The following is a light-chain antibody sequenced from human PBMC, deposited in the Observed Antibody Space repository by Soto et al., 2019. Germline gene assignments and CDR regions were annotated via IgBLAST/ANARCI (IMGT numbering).Light chain of an antibody. Sequence: QSVLTQPASVSGSPGQSITISCTGTSSDVGAYNFVSWRQQHPGKAPKLMIYNVYDRPSGISYRFSGSKSGNTASLTISGLQGEDEADYYCGAYTVSRTYVFGTGTKVTVL. CDR1: SSDVGAYNF. J-gene: IGLJ1*01. V-gene: IGLV2-14*03. CDR2: NVY. CDR3: GAYTVSRTYV.